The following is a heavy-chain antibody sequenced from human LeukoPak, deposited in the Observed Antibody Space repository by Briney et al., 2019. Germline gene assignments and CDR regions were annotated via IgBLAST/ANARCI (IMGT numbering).Heavy chain of an antibody. CDR2: ISYDGSNK. J-gene: IGHJ4*02. D-gene: IGHD3-22*01. Sequence: GGSLRLSCAASGFTFSSYGMHWVRQAPGKGLEWVAVISYDGSNKYYADSVKGRFTISRDNSKNTLYLQMNSLRAEDTAVYYCAKACYYYDSSGYYFSYWGQGTLVTVSS. CDR1: GFTFSSYG. V-gene: IGHV3-30*18. CDR3: AKACYYYDSSGYYFSY.